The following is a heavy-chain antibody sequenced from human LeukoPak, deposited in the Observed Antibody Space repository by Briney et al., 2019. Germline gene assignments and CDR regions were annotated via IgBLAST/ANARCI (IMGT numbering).Heavy chain of an antibody. Sequence: GGSLRLSCAASGFTFSSYAMHWVRQAPGKGLEWVAVISYDGSNKYYADSVKGRFTISRDNSKNTLYLQVNSLRAEDTAVYYCARDFYGSGSLLHDYWGQGTLVTVSS. CDR2: ISYDGSNK. D-gene: IGHD3-10*01. J-gene: IGHJ4*02. V-gene: IGHV3-30*04. CDR3: ARDFYGSGSLLHDY. CDR1: GFTFSSYA.